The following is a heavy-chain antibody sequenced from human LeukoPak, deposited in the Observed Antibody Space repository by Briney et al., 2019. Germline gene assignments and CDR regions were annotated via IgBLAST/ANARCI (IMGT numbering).Heavy chain of an antibody. CDR2: ISAYNGNT. V-gene: IGHV1-18*01. J-gene: IGHJ3*02. D-gene: IGHD6-19*01. CDR1: GYTFTSYG. CDR3: ARDREQWLVPDAFDI. Sequence: ASVKVSCKASGYTFTSYGISWVRQAPGQGLEWMGWISAYNGNTNYAQKLQGRVTMTTDTSTSTAYMELRSLRSDDTAVYYCARDREQWLVPDAFDIWGQGTTVTVSS.